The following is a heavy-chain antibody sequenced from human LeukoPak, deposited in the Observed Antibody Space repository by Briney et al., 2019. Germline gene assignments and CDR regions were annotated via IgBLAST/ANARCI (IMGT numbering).Heavy chain of an antibody. CDR2: IYYSGST. V-gene: IGHV4-39*07. J-gene: IGHJ3*02. CDR3: ARDGRDFDVSSTISAAFDI. CDR1: GGSISSSSYY. D-gene: IGHD2-2*01. Sequence: SETLSLTCTVSGGSISSSSYYWGWIRQPPGKGLEWIVSIYYSGSTYYNPPLKSRVTISVDTPKNQFSLKLSSVTAADTAVYYCARDGRDFDVSSTISAAFDIWGQGTMVTVSS.